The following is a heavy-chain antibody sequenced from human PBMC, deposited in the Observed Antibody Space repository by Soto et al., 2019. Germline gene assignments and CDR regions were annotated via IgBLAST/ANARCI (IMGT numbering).Heavy chain of an antibody. J-gene: IGHJ6*02. Sequence: GGSLRLSCAASGFTFSSYAMHWVRQAPGKGLEWVAVISYDGSNKYYADSVKGRFTISRDNSKNTLYLQMNSLRAEDTAVYYCARSSSGWHLSRGMDVWGQGTTVTVSS. CDR2: ISYDGSNK. CDR1: GFTFSSYA. V-gene: IGHV3-30-3*01. CDR3: ARSSSGWHLSRGMDV. D-gene: IGHD6-19*01.